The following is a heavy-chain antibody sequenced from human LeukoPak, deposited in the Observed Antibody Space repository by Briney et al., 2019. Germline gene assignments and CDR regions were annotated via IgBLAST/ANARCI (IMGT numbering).Heavy chain of an antibody. CDR3: ARSYSSSDRYYYYGMQV. CDR2: INYIRTT. J-gene: IGHJ6*02. V-gene: IGHV4-59*08. D-gene: IGHD6-13*01. Sequence: PSETLSLTCTVTGGSISSYYWNWIRQPPGKGLEWIGYINYIRTTDYNPSLKSRVTISLDMSKNRFSLKLSSVTAADTAMYYCARSYSSSDRYYYYGMQVWGQGTTVTVSS. CDR1: GGSISSYY.